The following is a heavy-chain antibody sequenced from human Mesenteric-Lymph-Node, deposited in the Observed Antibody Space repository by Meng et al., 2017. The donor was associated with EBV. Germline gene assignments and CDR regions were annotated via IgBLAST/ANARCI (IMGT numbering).Heavy chain of an antibody. Sequence: HLQESGSGLVKPSQTLSLTCAVSGGSVSSGGHSWSWIRQPPGKGPEWIGYIYHTGSTYYNPSLKSRVTISIDTSKNQFSLKLSSVTAADTAVYYCARTYYYDSSGYAPFDYWGQGTLVTVSS. CDR1: GGSVSSGGHS. CDR2: IYHTGST. V-gene: IGHV4-30-2*01. D-gene: IGHD3-22*01. CDR3: ARTYYYDSSGYAPFDY. J-gene: IGHJ4*02.